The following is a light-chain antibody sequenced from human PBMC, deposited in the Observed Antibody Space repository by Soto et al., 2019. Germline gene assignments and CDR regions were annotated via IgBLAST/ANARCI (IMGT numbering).Light chain of an antibody. Sequence: DIQMTQSPSSLSASVGDRVTITCQASQDNGDFINWYQQKPGKAPKLLIYAASILEKGVPSRFSGGGSGTEFTFTISSLQPEDYGTYYCQQYDNLQITFGVGTKV. CDR2: AAS. CDR3: QQYDNLQIT. CDR1: QDNGDF. V-gene: IGKV1-33*01. J-gene: IGKJ4*01.